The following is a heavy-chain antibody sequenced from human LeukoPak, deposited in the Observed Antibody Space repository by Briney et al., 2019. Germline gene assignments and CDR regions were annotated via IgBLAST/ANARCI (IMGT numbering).Heavy chain of an antibody. J-gene: IGHJ4*02. D-gene: IGHD6-13*01. CDR1: GFTFSSYG. V-gene: IGHV3-30*03. CDR3: ARAMNILSQQLPLDY. CDR2: ISNDGSKK. Sequence: GGSLRLSCAASGFTFSSYGMHWVRQAPGKGLDWVAVISNDGSKKYYADSVKGRFTISRDNSKNTLSLQVSSLRTEDTAVYYCARAMNILSQQLPLDYWGQGTLVTVSS.